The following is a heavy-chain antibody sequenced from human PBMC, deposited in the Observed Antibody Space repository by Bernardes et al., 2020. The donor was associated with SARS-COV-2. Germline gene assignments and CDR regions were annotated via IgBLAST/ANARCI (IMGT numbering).Heavy chain of an antibody. V-gene: IGHV3-9*01. CDR3: AKVAGSGSYYNEGSDY. CDR1: GFTFVDYA. CDR2: IRWNSGSI. Sequence: GGSLTLSCAASGFTFVDYAMHWVRHAPGKGLEWVSGIRWNSGSIGYADSVKGRFTISRDNAKNSLYLQMNSLRAEDTALYYCAKVAGSGSYYNEGSDYWGQGTLVTVSS. J-gene: IGHJ4*02. D-gene: IGHD3-10*01.